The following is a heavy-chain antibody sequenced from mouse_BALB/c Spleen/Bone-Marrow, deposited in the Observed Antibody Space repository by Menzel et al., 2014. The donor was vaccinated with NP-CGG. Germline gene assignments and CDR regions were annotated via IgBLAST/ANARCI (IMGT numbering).Heavy chain of an antibody. D-gene: IGHD2-1*01. CDR1: GYAFSSYW. J-gene: IGHJ3*01. CDR2: IYPGDGDT. CDR3: ARTGNLAWFAY. Sequence: QVQLQQSGAELVRPGSSVKISCKASGYAFSSYWMNWVKQRPGQGLEWIGQIYPGDGDTNYNGKSKGKATLTADKSSSTAYMQLSSLTSEDSAVYFCARTGNLAWFAYWGQGTLVTVSA. V-gene: IGHV1-80*01.